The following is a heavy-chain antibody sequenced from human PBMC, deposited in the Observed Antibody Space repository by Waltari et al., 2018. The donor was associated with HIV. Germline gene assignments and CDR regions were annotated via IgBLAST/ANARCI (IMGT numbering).Heavy chain of an antibody. V-gene: IGHV5-10-1*01. J-gene: IGHJ4*02. CDR1: GYSFTCYW. CDR2: IEPSDSYT. D-gene: IGHD3-22*01. CDR3: AREYYYDTSGYSGDY. Sequence: EVELVQCGAEVNGPGESMRSYSKSYGYSFTCYWDSWVRQMPGKGLERMGSIEPSDSYTNYSPSFQGHVTISVDKSVSTAYLQWSSLKASDTAMYYCAREYYYDTSGYSGDYWGQGTLVTVSS.